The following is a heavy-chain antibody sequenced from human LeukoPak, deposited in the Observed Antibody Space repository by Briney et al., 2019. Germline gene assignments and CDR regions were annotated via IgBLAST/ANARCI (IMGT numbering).Heavy chain of an antibody. D-gene: IGHD4-17*01. J-gene: IGHJ4*02. CDR3: AREFGYAVTSLDY. V-gene: IGHV4-61*02. CDR1: GGSISSGSHY. Sequence: SETLSLTCTVSGGSISSGSHYWSWIRQPAGTGLEWIGRIYTSGSTHYNPSLKSPVTISVDTSKNPFSLKLSSVTAADTAVYYCAREFGYAVTSLDYWGQGTLVTVSS. CDR2: IYTSGST.